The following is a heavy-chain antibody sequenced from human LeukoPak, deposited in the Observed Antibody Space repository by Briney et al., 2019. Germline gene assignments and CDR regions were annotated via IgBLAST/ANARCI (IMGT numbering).Heavy chain of an antibody. D-gene: IGHD6-13*01. Sequence: PSETLSLTCAVYGGSFGGYYWSWIRQPPGKGLEWIGEINHSGSTNYNPSLKSRVTISVDTSKNQFSLKLSSVTAADTAVYYCASGRSSWYYYFDYWGQGTLVTVSS. CDR2: INHSGST. CDR1: GGSFGGYY. V-gene: IGHV4-34*01. J-gene: IGHJ4*02. CDR3: ASGRSSWYYYFDY.